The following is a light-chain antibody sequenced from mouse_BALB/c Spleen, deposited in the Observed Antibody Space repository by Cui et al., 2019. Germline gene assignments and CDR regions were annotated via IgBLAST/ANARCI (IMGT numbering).Light chain of an antibody. J-gene: IGKJ5*01. CDR1: ENIYSY. Sequence: DIQMTQSAASLSASVGETVTITCRASENIYSYLAWYQQKQGKSPQLLVYNAKTLAEGVPSRFSGSGSGTQFSLKINSLQPEDFGSYYCQHHYGTPPLTFGAGTKLELK. CDR3: QHHYGTPPLT. CDR2: NAK. V-gene: IGKV12-44*01.